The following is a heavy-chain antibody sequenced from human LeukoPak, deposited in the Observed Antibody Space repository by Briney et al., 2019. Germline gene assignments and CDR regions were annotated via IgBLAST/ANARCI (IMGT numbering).Heavy chain of an antibody. V-gene: IGHV4-4*02. D-gene: IGHD3-10*01. J-gene: IGHJ3*02. Sequence: SETLSLTCAVSGGSISSSNWWSWVRQPPGKGLEWVGETYHSGSTNYNPSLSSRVTISLDKSKNQFSLKLSSVTAADTAVYYCARDGSITMVRGVLLDAFDIWGQGTMVTVSS. CDR3: ARDGSITMVRGVLLDAFDI. CDR2: TYHSGST. CDR1: GGSISSSNW.